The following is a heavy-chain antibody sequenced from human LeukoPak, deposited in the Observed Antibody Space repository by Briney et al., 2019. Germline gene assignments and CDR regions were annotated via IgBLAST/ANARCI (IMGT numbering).Heavy chain of an antibody. CDR2: ISGSGDRI. CDR1: GFTFDDYA. D-gene: IGHD1-26*01. J-gene: IGHJ5*02. Sequence: PGGSLRLSCAASGFTFDDYAMTWVRQAPGKGLEWVSAISGSGDRIFYADSVKGRFTISRDNSKNMVYLQMNSLRAEDTAFYYCGKDSYVGVNWFDPRGQGTLVTVSS. CDR3: GKDSYVGVNWFDP. V-gene: IGHV3-23*01.